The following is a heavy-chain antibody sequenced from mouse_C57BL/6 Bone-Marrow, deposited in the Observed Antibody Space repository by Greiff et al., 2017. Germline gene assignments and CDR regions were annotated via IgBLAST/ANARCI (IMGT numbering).Heavy chain of an antibody. D-gene: IGHD2-4*01. J-gene: IGHJ2*01. CDR1: GYTFTDYY. Sequence: EVQLQQSGPELVKPGASVKISCKASGYTFTDYYMNWVKQSPGKSLEWIGDINPNNGGTSYNQKFKGKATLPVDKSSSTAYMELSLTSEDSVVYYCATFYYDYDGYWGQGTTLAVSS. V-gene: IGHV1-26*01. CDR3: ATFYYDYDGY. CDR2: INPNNGGT.